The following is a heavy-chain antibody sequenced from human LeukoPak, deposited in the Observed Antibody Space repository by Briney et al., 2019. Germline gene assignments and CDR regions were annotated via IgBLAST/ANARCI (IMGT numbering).Heavy chain of an antibody. CDR1: GFTFSSHG. Sequence: GGSLRLSCAASGFTFSSHGMSWVRQAPGKGLEWVSTISGSGDYTYYADSVKGRFTISRDNSKNTLYLQMNSLRAEDTAVYYCARPREIVVVVAATPDYWGQGTLVTVSS. J-gene: IGHJ4*02. CDR3: ARPREIVVVVAATPDY. D-gene: IGHD2-15*01. CDR2: ISGSGDYT. V-gene: IGHV3-23*01.